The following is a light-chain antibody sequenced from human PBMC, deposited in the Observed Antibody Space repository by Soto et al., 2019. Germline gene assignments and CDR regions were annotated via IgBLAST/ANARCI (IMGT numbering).Light chain of an antibody. CDR3: QHYDNLLFT. Sequence: DIQMTQSPSSLSASVGDRVTITCQASQDISNHLNWYQQKPGKAPKLLIYDASNLETGVPSRFSGSGSGTDFTFTISRLPPEDIATYYCQHYDNLLFTFGPGTKVDFK. CDR1: QDISNH. J-gene: IGKJ3*01. V-gene: IGKV1-33*01. CDR2: DAS.